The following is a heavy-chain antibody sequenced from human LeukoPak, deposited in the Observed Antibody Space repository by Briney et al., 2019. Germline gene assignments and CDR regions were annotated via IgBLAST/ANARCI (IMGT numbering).Heavy chain of an antibody. Sequence: GESLKISCKGSGYIFTYYWIGWVRQMPGKGLEWMGIIYPGDSDTRYSPSFQGQVTISADKSISTACLQWGSLKASDTAMYYCARSPLGYSGHDAFDIWGQGTMVTVSS. CDR1: GYIFTYYW. J-gene: IGHJ3*02. D-gene: IGHD5-12*01. V-gene: IGHV5-51*01. CDR2: IYPGDSDT. CDR3: ARSPLGYSGHDAFDI.